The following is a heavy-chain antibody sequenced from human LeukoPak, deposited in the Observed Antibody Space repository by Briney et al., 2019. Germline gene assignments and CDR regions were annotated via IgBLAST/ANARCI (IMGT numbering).Heavy chain of an antibody. D-gene: IGHD4-17*01. J-gene: IGHJ4*02. V-gene: IGHV4-34*01. Sequence: PSETLSLTCAVYGGSFSGYYWSWIRQPPGKGPEWIGEINHSGSTNYNPSLKSRVTISVDTSKNQFSLKLSSVTAADTAVYYCAELGGYGRNWGQGTLVTVSS. CDR3: AELGGYGRN. CDR2: INHSGST. CDR1: GGSFSGYY.